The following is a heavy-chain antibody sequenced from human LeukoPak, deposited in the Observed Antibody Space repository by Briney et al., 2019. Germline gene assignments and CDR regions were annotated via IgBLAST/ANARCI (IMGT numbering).Heavy chain of an antibody. Sequence: GGSLRLSCAASGFTFSSDAMSWVRQAPGKGLEWVSAISGGSTYYAGSVKGRFTISRDNSKNTLYLQMNSLRAEDTAVYYCARDSSYPFDYWGQGTLVTVSS. CDR3: ARDSSYPFDY. D-gene: IGHD5-12*01. V-gene: IGHV3-23*01. J-gene: IGHJ4*02. CDR1: GFTFSSDA. CDR2: ISGGST.